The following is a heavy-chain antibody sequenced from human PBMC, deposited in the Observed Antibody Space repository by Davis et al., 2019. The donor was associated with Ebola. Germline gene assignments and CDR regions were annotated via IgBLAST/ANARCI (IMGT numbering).Heavy chain of an antibody. CDR1: GGSISSSDYY. Sequence: PSETLSLPCSVSGGSISSSDYYWGWIRQPPGTGLEWIGLIYHIGTTYYNPSLQSRVTMSVDMSTNHFSLKLSSVTAADTAVYYCARMDCSSTSCFVWGDFDYWGQGILVTVSS. CDR3: ARMDCSSTSCFVWGDFDY. D-gene: IGHD2-2*01. V-gene: IGHV4-39*02. CDR2: IYHIGTT. J-gene: IGHJ4*02.